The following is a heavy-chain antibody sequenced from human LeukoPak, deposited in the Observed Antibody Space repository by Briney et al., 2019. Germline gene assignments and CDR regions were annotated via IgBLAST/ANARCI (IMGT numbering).Heavy chain of an antibody. CDR1: GYTFTRYD. D-gene: IGHD3-3*01. J-gene: IGHJ4*02. CDR2: MNPNSGNT. V-gene: IGHV1-8*03. Sequence: GASVKVSCKASGYTFTRYDINWVRQATRQGLEWMGWMNPNSGNTGYAHKSQGRVTITRNTSISTAYMELSSLRSENTAVYYCAVMEYYDFWSGDYTLDSWGQGTLVTVSS. CDR3: AVMEYYDFWSGDYTLDS.